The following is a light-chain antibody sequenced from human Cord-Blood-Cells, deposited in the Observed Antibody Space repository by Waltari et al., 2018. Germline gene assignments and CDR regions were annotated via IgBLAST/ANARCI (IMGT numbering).Light chain of an antibody. CDR3: SSYAGSNNYV. CDR1: SSDGGGYNY. CDR2: EVS. V-gene: IGLV2-8*01. Sequence: QSALTPPPSASGSPGQSVTISCTGTSSDGGGYNYVPWYQQHPGKAPKLMIYEVSKRPSGVPDRFSGSKSGNTASLTVSGLQAEDEADYYCSSYAGSNNYVFGTGTKVTVL. J-gene: IGLJ1*01.